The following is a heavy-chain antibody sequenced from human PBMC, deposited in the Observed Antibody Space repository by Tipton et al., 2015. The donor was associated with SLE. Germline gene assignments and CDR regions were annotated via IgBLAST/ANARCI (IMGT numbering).Heavy chain of an antibody. J-gene: IGHJ4*02. CDR1: GGSFSAYY. V-gene: IGHV4-34*01. Sequence: TLSLTCAVYGGSFSAYYWSWLRQPPGKGLEWIGEINHSGSTNYNPSLKSQVTISVDTSKNEFSLKLFSVTAAYTALYYCARPGSPFWSGYPVDYWGQGTLVTVSS. D-gene: IGHD3-3*01. CDR3: ARPGSPFWSGYPVDY. CDR2: INHSGST.